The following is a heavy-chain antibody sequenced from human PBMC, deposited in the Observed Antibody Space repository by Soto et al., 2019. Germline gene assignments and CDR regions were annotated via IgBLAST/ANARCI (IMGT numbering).Heavy chain of an antibody. CDR3: ARENYYGSGTYFRLDV. V-gene: IGHV4-59*01. CDR2: LYDSGST. Sequence: QVQLQESGPGLVKPSETLSLTCTVSGDSISTYYWSWIRQPPGKGLEWIGYLYDSGSTHYNPSLNSRITISVDTSKNQFSLKLTSVTAADTAVYYCARENYYGSGTYFRLDVWGQGTRVTVSS. CDR1: GDSISTYY. J-gene: IGHJ6*02. D-gene: IGHD3-10*01.